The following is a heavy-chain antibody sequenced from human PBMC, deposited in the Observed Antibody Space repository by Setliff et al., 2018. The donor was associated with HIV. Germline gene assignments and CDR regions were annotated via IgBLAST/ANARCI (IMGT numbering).Heavy chain of an antibody. CDR1: GGSISSSSYY. CDR2: IYYSGST. V-gene: IGHV4-39*01. Sequence: SETLSLTCTVSGGSISSSSYYWGWIRQPPGKGLEWIGSIYYSGSTYYNPSLKSRVTISVDTSKNQFSLKLSSVTAADTAVYYCARLDSSGYYRSFDVWGQGTMVPVSS. J-gene: IGHJ3*01. CDR3: ARLDSSGYYRSFDV. D-gene: IGHD3-22*01.